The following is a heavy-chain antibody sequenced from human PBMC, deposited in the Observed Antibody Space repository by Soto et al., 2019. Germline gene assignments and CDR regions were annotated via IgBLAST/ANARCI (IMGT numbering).Heavy chain of an antibody. D-gene: IGHD3-22*01. CDR3: ARGPTDYYDNSTNYFLDY. J-gene: IGHJ4*02. CDR1: GYTFITYG. CDR2: ISTYNGNT. V-gene: IGHV1-18*01. Sequence: QVQLVQSGAEVKKPGASVKVSCKASGYTFITYGVSWVRQAPGQGLDWLGWISTYNGNTRYAERLQGRVTMTTDTTTNTAYMELSNLRSDDTAVYYCARGPTDYYDNSTNYFLDYWGQATLVTVSS.